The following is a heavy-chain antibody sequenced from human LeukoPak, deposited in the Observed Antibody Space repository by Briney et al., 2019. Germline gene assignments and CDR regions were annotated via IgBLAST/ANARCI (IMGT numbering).Heavy chain of an antibody. V-gene: IGHV3-53*01. D-gene: IGHD4-17*01. J-gene: IGHJ2*01. Sequence: PGGSLRLSCAASGFTVSSNYMSWVRQAPGKGLEWVSVIYSGGSTYYADPVKGRFTISRDNSKNTLYLQMNSLRAEDTAVYYCARVRSLPTVTTNWYFDLWGRGTLVTVSS. CDR3: ARVRSLPTVTTNWYFDL. CDR1: GFTVSSNY. CDR2: IYSGGST.